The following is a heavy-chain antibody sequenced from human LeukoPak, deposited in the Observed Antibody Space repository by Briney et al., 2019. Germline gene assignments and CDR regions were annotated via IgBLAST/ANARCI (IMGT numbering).Heavy chain of an antibody. Sequence: GGSLRLSCAASQLTFSNYCMTWVRQGPGKGLEWVATIKKDGSEKYYVDSVKGRFTISRDNAENSLYLHMNNLRAEDTAVYYCTRGGRSTSYYWEYWGQGTLVTVSS. CDR3: TRGGRSTSYYWEY. V-gene: IGHV3-7*01. CDR1: QLTFSNYC. J-gene: IGHJ4*02. CDR2: IKKDGSEK. D-gene: IGHD6-13*01.